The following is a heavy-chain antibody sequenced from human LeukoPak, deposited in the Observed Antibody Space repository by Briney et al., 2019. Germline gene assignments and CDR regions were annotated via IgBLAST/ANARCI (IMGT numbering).Heavy chain of an antibody. V-gene: IGHV3-53*01. CDR3: ASGSGSYRTPYYYMDV. CDR2: IYSGGST. D-gene: IGHD3-10*01. CDR1: GFTVSSNY. J-gene: IGHJ6*03. Sequence: PGGSLRLSCAASGFTVSSNYMSRVRQAPGKGLEWVSVIYSGGSTYYADSVKGRFTISRDNSKNTLYLQMNNLRAEDTAVYYCASGSGSYRTPYYYMDVWGKGTTVTVSS.